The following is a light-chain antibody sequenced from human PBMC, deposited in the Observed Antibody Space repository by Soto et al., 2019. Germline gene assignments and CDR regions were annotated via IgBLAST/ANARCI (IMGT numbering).Light chain of an antibody. CDR2: DAS. J-gene: IGKJ4*01. Sequence: EIVLTHSPATLPLSPGERATLSCRASQSVSSYLAWYQQKPGQAPRLLIYDASNRATGIPARFSGSGSGTDFTLTISSLEPEDFAVYYCQQRSNWPLTFGGGTKV. V-gene: IGKV3-11*01. CDR3: QQRSNWPLT. CDR1: QSVSSY.